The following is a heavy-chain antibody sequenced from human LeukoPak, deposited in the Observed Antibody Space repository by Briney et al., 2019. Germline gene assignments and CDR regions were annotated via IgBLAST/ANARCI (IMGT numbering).Heavy chain of an antibody. CDR1: GFTFSSYG. CDR2: IRYDGSNK. V-gene: IGHV3-30*02. Sequence: GGSLRLSCAASGFTFSSYGMHWVRQAPGKGLEWVAFIRYDGSNKYYADSVKGRFTISRDNAKNSLYLQMNSLRAEDTAVYYCARDLGYWGQGTLVTVSS. J-gene: IGHJ4*02. CDR3: ARDLGY.